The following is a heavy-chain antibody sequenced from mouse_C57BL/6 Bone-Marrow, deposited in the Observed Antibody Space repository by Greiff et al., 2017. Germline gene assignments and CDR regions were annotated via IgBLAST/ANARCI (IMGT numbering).Heavy chain of an antibody. J-gene: IGHJ3*01. CDR3: ARRGSSYGFAY. CDR2: IGPNSGGT. Sequence: QVQLQQPGAGLVKPGASVKLSCKASGYTFTSYWMHWVQQRPGRGLEWIGKIGPNSGGTKYNETFKSKATLTVDKPSSTAYMQLSSRTSEDSAVYYGARRGSSYGFAYWGQGTLVTVSA. V-gene: IGHV1-72*01. D-gene: IGHD1-1*01. CDR1: GYTFTSYW.